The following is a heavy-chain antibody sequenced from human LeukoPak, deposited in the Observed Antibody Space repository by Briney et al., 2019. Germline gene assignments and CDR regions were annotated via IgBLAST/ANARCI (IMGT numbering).Heavy chain of an antibody. V-gene: IGHV3-23*01. CDR2: ISGSGGST. J-gene: IGHJ4*02. CDR1: GFTFSSYA. Sequence: GGSLRLSCAASGFTFSSYAMSWVRQAPGKGLEWVSAISGSGGSTYYADSVKGRFTISRDNSKNTLYLQMNSLRAEDTAVYYCAKDSRKIAAAGTTLDYWGQGTLVTVS. D-gene: IGHD6-13*01. CDR3: AKDSRKIAAAGTTLDY.